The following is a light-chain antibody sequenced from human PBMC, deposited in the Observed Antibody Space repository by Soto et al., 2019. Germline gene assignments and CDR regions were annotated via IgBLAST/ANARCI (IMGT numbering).Light chain of an antibody. Sequence: SVVTQPGWVSGSTGQSIAISCTGTSSDVGSHNHVSWYQQYPGKAPKLIIYEVSNRPSGVSARFSGSKFGSTASLTISGLQAEDEAEYYCNSLSAAGSSYVFGPGTKVTAL. J-gene: IGLJ1*01. CDR3: NSLSAAGSSYV. V-gene: IGLV2-14*01. CDR1: SSDVGSHNH. CDR2: EVS.